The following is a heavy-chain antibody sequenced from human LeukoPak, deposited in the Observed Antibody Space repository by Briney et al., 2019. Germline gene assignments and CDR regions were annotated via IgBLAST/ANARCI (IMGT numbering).Heavy chain of an antibody. D-gene: IGHD3-9*01. CDR1: GGSISSYY. CDR2: IYTSGST. V-gene: IGHV4-4*07. CDR3: ARDRHSRVIWLSRIYYFDY. J-gene: IGHJ4*02. Sequence: SETLSLTCTVSGGSISSYYWSWIRQPAGKGLEWIGRIYTSGSTNYNPSLKSRVTMSVDTSKNQFSLKLSSVTAADTAVYYCARDRHSRVIWLSRIYYFDYWGQGTLVTVSS.